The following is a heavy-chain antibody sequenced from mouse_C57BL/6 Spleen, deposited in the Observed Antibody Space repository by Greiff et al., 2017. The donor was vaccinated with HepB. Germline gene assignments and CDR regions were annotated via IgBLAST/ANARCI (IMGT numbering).Heavy chain of an antibody. CDR2: ISSGGSYT. D-gene: IGHD1-1*01. CDR1: GFTFSSYG. CDR3: AREGDYYGSSYWYFDV. V-gene: IGHV5-6*01. J-gene: IGHJ1*03. Sequence: EVKLVESRGDLVKPGGSLKLSCAASGFTFSSYGMSWVRQTPDKRLEWVATISSGGSYTYYPDSVKGRFTISRDNAKNTLYLQMSSLKSEDTAMYYCAREGDYYGSSYWYFDVWGTGTTVTVSS.